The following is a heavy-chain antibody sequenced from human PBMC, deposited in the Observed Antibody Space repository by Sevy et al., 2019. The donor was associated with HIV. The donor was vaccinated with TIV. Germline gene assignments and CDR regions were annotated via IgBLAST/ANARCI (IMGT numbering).Heavy chain of an antibody. CDR3: ARLRFLDTIAFDI. CDR1: GFTFSSYA. Sequence: GESLKISCAASGFTFSSYAMSWVRQAPGKGLEWVSAISGSGGSTYYADSVKGRFTISRDNSKNTLYLQMNSLRAEDTAVYYCARLRFLDTIAFDIWGQRTMVTVSS. J-gene: IGHJ3*02. V-gene: IGHV3-23*01. D-gene: IGHD3-3*01. CDR2: ISGSGGST.